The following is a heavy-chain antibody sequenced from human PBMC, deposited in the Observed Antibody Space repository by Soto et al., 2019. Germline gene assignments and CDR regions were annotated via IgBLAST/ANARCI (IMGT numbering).Heavy chain of an antibody. CDR3: MRRPVGNPLDS. V-gene: IGHV4-39*01. Sequence: QLQLQESGPGLVKPSETLSLTCTVSGVSITSGSYYWGWIRQPPGKGLEWIGSIYSGGRTNYSPPLKSRLTISLDTSKNQFSLELNSVTAADTAVYFCMRRPVGNPLDSWGQGALVTVSS. J-gene: IGHJ5*01. CDR2: IYSGGRT. D-gene: IGHD1-1*01. CDR1: GVSITSGSYY.